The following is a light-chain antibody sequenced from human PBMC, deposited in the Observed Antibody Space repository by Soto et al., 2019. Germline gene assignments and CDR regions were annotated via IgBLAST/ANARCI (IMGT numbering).Light chain of an antibody. CDR1: SIDVGIYNY. J-gene: IGLJ1*01. CDR3: SSYTTISTRV. V-gene: IGLV2-14*01. Sequence: QSALTQPASVSGSPGQSIAISCTGSSIDVGIYNYVSWYQQHPGKVPKLIIYEVTNRPSGVSNRFSGSKSGNTASLTISGRQAEDEADYYCSSYTTISTRVFGTWTKVTVL. CDR2: EVT.